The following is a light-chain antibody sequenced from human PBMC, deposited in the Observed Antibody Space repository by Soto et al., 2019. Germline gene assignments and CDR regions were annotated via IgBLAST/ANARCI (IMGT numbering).Light chain of an antibody. Sequence: EIVLTQSPATLSLSPGERATLSCRASQSVSSYFAWYQQKPGQAPRLLIYDASNRATGIPARFSGSGSGTDFTLTIRSLEPEDFAVYYSQQRSNWPPTFGQGTKLEIK. CDR2: DAS. J-gene: IGKJ2*01. CDR1: QSVSSY. V-gene: IGKV3-11*01. CDR3: QQRSNWPPT.